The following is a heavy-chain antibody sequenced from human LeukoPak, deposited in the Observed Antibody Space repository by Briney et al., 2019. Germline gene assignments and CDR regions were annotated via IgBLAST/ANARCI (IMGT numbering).Heavy chain of an antibody. Sequence: PEASVKVSCKASGYTFTGYYMHWVRQAPGQGLEWMGWISAYNGNTNYAQKLQGRVTMTTDTSTSTAYMELRSLRSDDTAVYYCARDRSGGYLRYWGQGTLVTVSS. CDR1: GYTFTGYY. V-gene: IGHV1-18*04. CDR2: ISAYNGNT. J-gene: IGHJ4*02. CDR3: ARDRSGGYLRY. D-gene: IGHD2-15*01.